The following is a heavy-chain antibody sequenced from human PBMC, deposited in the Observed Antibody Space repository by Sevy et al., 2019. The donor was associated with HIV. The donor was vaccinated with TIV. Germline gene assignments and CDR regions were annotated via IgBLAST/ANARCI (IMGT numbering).Heavy chain of an antibody. D-gene: IGHD5-12*01. Sequence: GGSLRLSCAASGFTFSRYWMSWVRQAPGKGLEWVANIKQDGSEKYYVDSVKGRFIISRDNAKKSLFLQMNSLRAEDTGVYYCARDREDSSGFGMDVWGQGTTVTVSS. CDR2: IKQDGSEK. CDR3: ARDREDSSGFGMDV. V-gene: IGHV3-7*01. CDR1: GFTFSRYW. J-gene: IGHJ6*02.